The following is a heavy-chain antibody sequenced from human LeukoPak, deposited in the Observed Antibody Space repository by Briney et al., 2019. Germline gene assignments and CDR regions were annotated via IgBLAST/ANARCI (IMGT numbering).Heavy chain of an antibody. D-gene: IGHD5-18*01. CDR1: GGSISSSSSY. J-gene: IGHJ4*02. Sequence: SETLSLTCTVSGGSISSSSSYWGWIRQPPGKGLEWIGSVRYSGKTYYNPSLKSRVTISVDTSKNQFSLKLSSVTAADTAVYYCASRVAQLWSPFDYWGQGTLVTVSS. CDR2: VRYSGKT. CDR3: ASRVAQLWSPFDY. V-gene: IGHV4-39*07.